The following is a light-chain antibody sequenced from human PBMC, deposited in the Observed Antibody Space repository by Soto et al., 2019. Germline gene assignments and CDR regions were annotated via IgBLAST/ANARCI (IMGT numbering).Light chain of an antibody. CDR3: QQHGSSPIT. Sequence: DIVMPQSPGTLSLSPGDRATLSCRASQSVAGAYVAWYQQRPGQAPRLLISEASSRATGIPDRFSGSGSGTDFTLTIDRLEPEDFAMYYCQQHGSSPITFGQGTRLEIK. J-gene: IGKJ5*01. V-gene: IGKV3-20*01. CDR2: EAS. CDR1: QSVAGAY.